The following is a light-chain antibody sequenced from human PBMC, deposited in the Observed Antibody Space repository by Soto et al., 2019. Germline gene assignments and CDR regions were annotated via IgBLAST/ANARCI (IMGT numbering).Light chain of an antibody. J-gene: IGKJ1*01. CDR3: QQYGTSPPT. CDR1: QSVSSSY. Sequence: IVLTQSPGTLSLSPGERATLSCRASQSVSSSYLARYHQKPGQAPRLLIYGASSRATGIPDRFSGSGSGTDFTLTISRLEPEDFAVFYCQQYGTSPPTFGQGTKVDIK. V-gene: IGKV3-20*01. CDR2: GAS.